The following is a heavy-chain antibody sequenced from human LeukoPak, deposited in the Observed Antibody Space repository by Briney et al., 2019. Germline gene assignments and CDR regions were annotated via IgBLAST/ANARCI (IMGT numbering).Heavy chain of an antibody. CDR2: ISAYNGNT. Sequence: GASVKVSCKASGYTFTSYGISWVRQAPGQGLEWMGWISAYNGNTNCAQKLQGRVTMTTDTSTSTAYMELRSLRSDDTAVYYCAREHEAYGSGSYYLTDYWGQGTLVTVSS. V-gene: IGHV1-18*01. D-gene: IGHD3-10*01. CDR1: GYTFTSYG. J-gene: IGHJ4*02. CDR3: AREHEAYGSGSYYLTDY.